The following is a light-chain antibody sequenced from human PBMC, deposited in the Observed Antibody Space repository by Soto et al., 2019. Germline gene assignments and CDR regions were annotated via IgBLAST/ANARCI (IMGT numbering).Light chain of an antibody. V-gene: IGKV3-15*01. Sequence: EIVLTQSPATLSVSPGERVTLSCRASQSVDINLAWYQQKPGQAPRLLIYGASTRATDMSGTFSGRGSGTEFTLTISNVRPEDFAVYYCHQYRSWPRTFGQGTKVDIK. CDR2: GAS. CDR3: HQYRSWPRT. J-gene: IGKJ1*01. CDR1: QSVDIN.